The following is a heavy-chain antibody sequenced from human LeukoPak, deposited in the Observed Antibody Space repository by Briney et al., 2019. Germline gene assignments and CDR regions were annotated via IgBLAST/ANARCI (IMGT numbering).Heavy chain of an antibody. CDR3: ARDYQWSFDY. D-gene: IGHD3-3*01. CDR2: ISGTGSII. CDR1: GFTFSSYS. J-gene: IGHJ4*02. Sequence: GGSLRLSCAASGFTFSSYSMSWVRQAPGKGLEWISYISGTGSIIYYADSVKGRFTISRDNAKNSLYLVIASLRDEDTSVYYCARDYQWSFDYWGQGNLVTVSS. V-gene: IGHV3-48*02.